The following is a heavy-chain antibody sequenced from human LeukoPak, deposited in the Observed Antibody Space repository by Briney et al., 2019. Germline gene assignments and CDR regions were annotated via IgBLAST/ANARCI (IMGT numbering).Heavy chain of an antibody. V-gene: IGHV3-23*01. CDR2: ISGIVSGT. D-gene: IGHD3-22*01. CDR3: AKHYYDSCGYFYCFDY. J-gene: IGHJ4*02. Sequence: PGGSLRLSCAATGFAFSNSAMTWVRQGPGKGLEWVSGISGIVSGTYYADSVKGRFTISRDNSKNTLYLQMNSLRAEDTAVYYCAKHYYDSCGYFYCFDYWGQGTLVTVSS. CDR1: GFAFSNSA.